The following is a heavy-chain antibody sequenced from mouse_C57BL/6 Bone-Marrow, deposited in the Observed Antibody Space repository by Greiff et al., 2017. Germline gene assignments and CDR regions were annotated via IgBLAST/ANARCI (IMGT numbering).Heavy chain of an antibody. V-gene: IGHV1-5*01. CDR3: TRYYGTPYYYAMDY. D-gene: IGHD1-1*01. Sequence: EVQLQQSGTVLARPAASVKMSCKTSGYTFTSYWMHWVKQRPGQGLEWIGAIYPGNSDTSYNQKFKGKAKLTAVTSASTAYMELSSLTNEDSAVYYCTRYYGTPYYYAMDYWGQGTSVTVSS. CDR2: IYPGNSDT. J-gene: IGHJ4*01. CDR1: GYTFTSYW.